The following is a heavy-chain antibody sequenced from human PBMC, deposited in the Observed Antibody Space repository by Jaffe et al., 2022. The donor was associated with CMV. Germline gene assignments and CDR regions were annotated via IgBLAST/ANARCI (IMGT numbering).Heavy chain of an antibody. J-gene: IGHJ4*02. V-gene: IGHV3-33*01. CDR2: IWYDGSNK. D-gene: IGHD2-15*01. CDR1: GFTFSSYG. CDR3: ARVGYCSGGSCYSPLGAFDY. Sequence: QVQLVESGGGVVQPGRSLRLSCAASGFTFSSYGMHWVRQAPGKGLEWVAVIWYDGSNKYYADSVKGRFTISRDNSKNTLYLQMNSLRAEDTAVYYCARVGYCSGGSCYSPLGAFDYWGQGTLVTVSS.